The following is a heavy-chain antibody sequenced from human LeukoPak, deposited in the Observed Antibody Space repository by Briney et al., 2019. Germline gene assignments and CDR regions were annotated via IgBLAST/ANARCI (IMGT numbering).Heavy chain of an antibody. CDR2: IYSGGTT. CDR1: GFTVRSNY. J-gene: IGHJ1*01. D-gene: IGHD2-15*01. Sequence: AGGSLRLSCAASGFTVRSNYMNWVRQAPGKGLEWVSVIYSGGTTYYADSVKGRFTISRDNSKNTLYLQMNSLRAEDTAVYYCASDSYSPEYFQHWGQGTLVTVSS. V-gene: IGHV3-66*01. CDR3: ASDSYSPEYFQH.